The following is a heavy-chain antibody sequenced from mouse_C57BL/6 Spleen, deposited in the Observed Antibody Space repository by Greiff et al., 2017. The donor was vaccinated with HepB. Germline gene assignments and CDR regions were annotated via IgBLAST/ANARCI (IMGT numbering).Heavy chain of an antibody. J-gene: IGHJ1*03. CDR1: GFTFSDYG. CDR3: ARPIYYYGSRDWYFDV. Sequence: EVHLVESGGGLVKPGGSLKLSCAASGFTFSDYGMHWVRQAPEKGLEWVAYISSGSSTIYYADTVKGRFTISRDNAKNTLFLQMTSLRSEDTAMYYCARPIYYYGSRDWYFDVWGTRTTVTVSS. CDR2: ISSGSSTI. D-gene: IGHD1-1*01. V-gene: IGHV5-17*01.